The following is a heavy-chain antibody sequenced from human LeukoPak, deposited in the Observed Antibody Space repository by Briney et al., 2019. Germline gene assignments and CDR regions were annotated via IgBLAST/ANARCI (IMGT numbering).Heavy chain of an antibody. CDR1: GFTFSSYA. CDR3: AKDGRRNDFWSGYYTSLGWYFDL. CDR2: ISGSGGST. Sequence: PWGSLRLSCAASGFTFSSYAMSWVRQAPGKGLEWISAISGSGGSTYYADSVKGRFTISRDNSKNTLYLQMNSRRAEDTAVYYCAKDGRRNDFWSGYYTSLGWYFDLWGRGTLVTVSS. D-gene: IGHD3-3*01. J-gene: IGHJ2*01. V-gene: IGHV3-23*01.